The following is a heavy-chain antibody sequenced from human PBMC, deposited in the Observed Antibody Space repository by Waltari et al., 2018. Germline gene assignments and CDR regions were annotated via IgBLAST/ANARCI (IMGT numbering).Heavy chain of an antibody. V-gene: IGHV3-23*01. Sequence: EVQLLESGGGLVQPGGSLRLSCAASGFTFSSYAMSWVRQAPGKGLDWVSAIGGSGGSTYYADSVKGRFTISRDNSKNTLYLQMNSLRAEDTAVYYCAKDPGGVVVAATIDYWGQGTLVTVSS. CDR1: GFTFSSYA. CDR2: IGGSGGST. CDR3: AKDPGGVVVAATIDY. J-gene: IGHJ4*02. D-gene: IGHD2-15*01.